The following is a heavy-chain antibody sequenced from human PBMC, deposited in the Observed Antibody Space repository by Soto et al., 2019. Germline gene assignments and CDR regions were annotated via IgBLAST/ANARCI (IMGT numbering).Heavy chain of an antibody. CDR2: NIPIFGTA. Sequence: QVQLVQSGAEEKKPGSSVKLSCKASGGTFSNFVISWVRQAPGQGLEWMGGNIPIFGTANYAQKFQGRVTIIADESTGTTYMELTSLRSEETAVYYCARAPILVGETTYENYFDYWGQGTLVTVSS. CDR3: ARAPILVGETTYENYFDY. CDR1: GGTFSNFV. V-gene: IGHV1-69*01. D-gene: IGHD2-21*01. J-gene: IGHJ4*02.